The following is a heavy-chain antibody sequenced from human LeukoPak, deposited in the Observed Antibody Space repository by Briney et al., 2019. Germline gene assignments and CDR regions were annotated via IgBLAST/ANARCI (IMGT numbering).Heavy chain of an antibody. CDR3: ARDLGMTDGGDYYYMDV. CDR2: IIPIFGTA. Sequence: ASVKVSCKASGGTFSSYAISWVRQAPGQGLEWMGGIIPIFGTANYAQKFQGRVTITTDESTSTAYMELSSLRSEDTAVSYCARDLGMTDGGDYYYMDVWGKGTTVTVSS. CDR1: GGTFSSYA. V-gene: IGHV1-69*05. D-gene: IGHD3-16*01. J-gene: IGHJ6*03.